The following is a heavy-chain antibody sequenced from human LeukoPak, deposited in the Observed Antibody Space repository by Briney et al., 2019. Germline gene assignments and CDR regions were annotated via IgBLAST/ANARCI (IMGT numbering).Heavy chain of an antibody. CDR1: GGSISSSNW. CDR3: ARAPQYYYDSSGQYGMDV. Sequence: SGTLSLTCAVSGGSISSSNWWSWVLQPPGKGLEWIGEIYHSGSTNYNPSLKSRVTISVDKSKNQFSLKLSSVTAADTAVYYCARAPQYYYDSSGQYGMDVWGQGTTVTVSS. CDR2: IYHSGST. D-gene: IGHD3-22*01. J-gene: IGHJ6*02. V-gene: IGHV4-4*02.